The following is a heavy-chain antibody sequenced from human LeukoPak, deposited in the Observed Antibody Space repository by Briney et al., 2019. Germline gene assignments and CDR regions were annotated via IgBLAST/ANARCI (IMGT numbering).Heavy chain of an antibody. CDR2: IDWDDDK. J-gene: IGHJ5*02. CDR3: ARTNYGDYRNWFDP. Sequence: KESGPALVKPTQTLTLTCTFSGFSLSTSGMRVSRIRQPPGKALEWLARIDWDDDKFYSTSLKTRLTISKDTSKNQVVLTMTNMDPVDTATYYCARTNYGDYRNWFDPWGQGTLVTVSS. D-gene: IGHD4-17*01. V-gene: IGHV2-70*04. CDR1: GFSLSTSGMR.